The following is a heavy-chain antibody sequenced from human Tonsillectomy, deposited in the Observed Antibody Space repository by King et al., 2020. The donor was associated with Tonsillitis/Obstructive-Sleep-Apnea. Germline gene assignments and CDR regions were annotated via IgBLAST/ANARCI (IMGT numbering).Heavy chain of an antibody. J-gene: IGHJ4*02. CDR1: GFTFSSYA. V-gene: IGHV3-30*04. Sequence: VQLVESGGGVVQPGRSLRLSCAASGFTFSSYAMHWVRQAPGKGLEWVAVISYDGSNKYYADSVKGRFTISRDNSKNTLYLQMNSLRAEDTAVYYCARDVVTYYFDYWGQGTLVTVSS. D-gene: IGHD4-23*01. CDR2: ISYDGSNK. CDR3: ARDVVTYYFDY.